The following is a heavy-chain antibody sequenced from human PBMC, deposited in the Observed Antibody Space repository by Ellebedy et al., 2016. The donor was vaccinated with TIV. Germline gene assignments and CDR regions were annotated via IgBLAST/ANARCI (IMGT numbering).Heavy chain of an antibody. J-gene: IGHJ4*02. CDR3: ARGGAYYHRYFDG. CDR2: ITGMFRTV. Sequence: SVKVPCKASGGTFNSHAISWVRQAPGQGLEWMGGITGMFRTVNYAQKFQGRVTITADEFMTTAYMELSSLRSEDTAVYYCARGGAYYHRYFDGWGQGTLVTVSS. V-gene: IGHV1-69*13. D-gene: IGHD3-10*01. CDR1: GGTFNSHA.